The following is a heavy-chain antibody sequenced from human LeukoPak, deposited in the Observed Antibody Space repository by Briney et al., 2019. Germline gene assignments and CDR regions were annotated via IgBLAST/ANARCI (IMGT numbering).Heavy chain of an antibody. V-gene: IGHV1-2*02. CDR3: ARGGSYFFGGDCYSFDF. CDR1: GYRFISNY. Sequence: ASVKVSCKASGYRFISNYIQWVRQAPGLGPEWVGWMHPGNGNTRYAEKFQGRVTMTRDTSINTAYMDLTSLRSDDTAVYYCARGGSYFFGGDCYSFDFWGQGTLITVSS. J-gene: IGHJ4*02. D-gene: IGHD2-21*02. CDR2: MHPGNGNT.